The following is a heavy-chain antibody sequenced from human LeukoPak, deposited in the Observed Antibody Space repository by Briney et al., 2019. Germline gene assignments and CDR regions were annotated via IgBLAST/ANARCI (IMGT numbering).Heavy chain of an antibody. D-gene: IGHD6-13*01. J-gene: IGHJ4*02. CDR1: GFTVSSNY. CDR3: ARDRPPGSDSSSWIFFDY. V-gene: IGHV3-53*04. Sequence: GGSLRLSCAASGFTVSSNYMSWVRQAPGKGLEGVSVIYSGGSTYYSDSVKARFTISRHNSKNTLYLQMNSLRAEETAVYYCARDRPPGSDSSSWIFFDYWGQGTLVTVSS. CDR2: IYSGGST.